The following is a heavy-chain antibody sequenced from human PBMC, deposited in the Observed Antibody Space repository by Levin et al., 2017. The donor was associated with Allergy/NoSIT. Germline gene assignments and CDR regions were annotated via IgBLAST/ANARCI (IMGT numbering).Heavy chain of an antibody. CDR3: ARDRVATKGYFDL. V-gene: IGHV1-69*06. Sequence: SVKVSCKASGGTFSSYAISWVRQAPGQGLEWMGGIIPIFGTANYAQKFQGRVTITADKSTSTAYMELSSLRSEDTAVYYCARDRVATKGYFDLWGRGTLVTVSS. D-gene: IGHD5-24*01. CDR2: IIPIFGTA. CDR1: GGTFSSYA. J-gene: IGHJ2*01.